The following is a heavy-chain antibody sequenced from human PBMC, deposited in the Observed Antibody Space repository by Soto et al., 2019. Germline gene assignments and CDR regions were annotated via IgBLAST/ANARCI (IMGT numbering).Heavy chain of an antibody. D-gene: IGHD3-10*01. V-gene: IGHV1-2*02. Sequence: QVQLVQSGADVKRPWAAVRVSCKPSGYQFTDLYIHWVRLDPGLGLEWMGWIDPRSGASRKTQKFQGRFTLTRDTSSSPVYMALFSLRYDDTAVYYCARDNYGRLDYWGQGPRVTVSS. CDR3: ARDNYGRLDY. CDR1: GYQFTDLY. CDR2: IDPRSGAS. J-gene: IGHJ4*02.